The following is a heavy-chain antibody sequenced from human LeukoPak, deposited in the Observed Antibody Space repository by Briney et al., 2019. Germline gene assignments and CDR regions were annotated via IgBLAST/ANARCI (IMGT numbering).Heavy chain of an antibody. J-gene: IGHJ3*02. V-gene: IGHV4-61*02. CDR1: GGSISSGSYY. Sequence: SETLSLTCTVSGGSISSGSYYWRWIRQPAGKGLEWLGRIYTSGSTNYNPSLKSRVTISVDTSKNQFSLKLSSVTAADTAVYYCARDYYDSSGYSKTDAFDIWGQGTMVTVSS. CDR2: IYTSGST. D-gene: IGHD3-22*01. CDR3: ARDYYDSSGYSKTDAFDI.